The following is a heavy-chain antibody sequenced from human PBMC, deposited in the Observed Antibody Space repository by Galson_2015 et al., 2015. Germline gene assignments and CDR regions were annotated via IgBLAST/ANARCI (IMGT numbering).Heavy chain of an antibody. CDR1: GGSISSSSYN. CDR2: IYYSGGI. V-gene: IGHV4-39*01. D-gene: IGHD6-13*01. Sequence: SETLSLTCTVSGGSISSSSYNWGWIRQPPGKGLEWIGSIYYSGGIYYNLSLKSRVTISLDTSKNQFSLKLRSVTAADTAGYYSARHPRVQPKEDAFDIWGQGTMVTVSS. J-gene: IGHJ3*02. CDR3: ARHPRVQPKEDAFDI.